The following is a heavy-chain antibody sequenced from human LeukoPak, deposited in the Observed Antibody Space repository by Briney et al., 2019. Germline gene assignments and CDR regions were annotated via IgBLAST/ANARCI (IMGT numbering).Heavy chain of an antibody. Sequence: SETLSLTCTVSGGSISSYYWSWIRQPPGKGLEWIGSIYYSGSTYYNPSLKSRVTISVDTSKNQFSLKLSSVTAADTAVYYCARHDYGVFDYWGQGTLVTVSS. J-gene: IGHJ4*02. CDR2: IYYSGST. D-gene: IGHD4/OR15-4a*01. CDR3: ARHDYGVFDY. CDR1: GGSISSYY. V-gene: IGHV4-59*05.